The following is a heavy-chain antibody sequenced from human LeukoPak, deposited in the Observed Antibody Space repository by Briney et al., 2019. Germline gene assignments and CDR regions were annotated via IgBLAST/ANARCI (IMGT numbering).Heavy chain of an antibody. D-gene: IGHD1-26*01. J-gene: IGHJ5*02. V-gene: IGHV6-1*01. CDR2: TYYRSKWNS. CDR3: ARDPDSSYEWGPFDP. Sequence: SQTLSLTCAISGDSVSSNSASWNWIRQSPSRGLEWLGRTYYRSKWNSDYAVSVKSRIAINPDTSKNQFSLHLNSVTPEDTAVYYCARDPDSSYEWGPFDPWGQGTLVTVSS. CDR1: GDSVSSNSAS.